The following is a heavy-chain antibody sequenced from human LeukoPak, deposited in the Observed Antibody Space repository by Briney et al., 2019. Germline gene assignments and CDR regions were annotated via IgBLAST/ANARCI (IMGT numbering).Heavy chain of an antibody. V-gene: IGHV3-48*03. Sequence: GGSLRLSCAVSGFTFSHSEMNWGRQAPGKGLEWISYINSIGSTIYYADSVKGGFTISRENDKKSVYLQMNRVRAEDTAVYYSAIEPNAFDIWGQGTMVTVSS. CDR1: GFTFSHSE. CDR2: INSIGSTI. CDR3: AIEPNAFDI. J-gene: IGHJ3*02.